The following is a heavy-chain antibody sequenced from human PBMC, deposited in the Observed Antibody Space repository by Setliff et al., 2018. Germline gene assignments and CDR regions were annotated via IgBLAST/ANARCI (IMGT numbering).Heavy chain of an antibody. CDR2: IYTSGSP. CDR3: ASGRRDSYNFADWYFDL. Sequence: PSETLSLTCTLSGGSISSGNHFWSWIRQPAGKGLEWIGRIYTSGSPKYIPSLKSRVTMSVDTSKNQFSLRLDSVTAADTAVYYCASGRRDSYNFADWYFDLWGPGTLVTVSS. J-gene: IGHJ2*01. V-gene: IGHV4-61*02. CDR1: GGSISSGNHF. D-gene: IGHD1-1*01.